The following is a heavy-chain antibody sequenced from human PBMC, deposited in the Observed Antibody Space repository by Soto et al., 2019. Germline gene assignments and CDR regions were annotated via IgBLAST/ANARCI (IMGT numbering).Heavy chain of an antibody. Sequence: PGGSLRLSCAASGFSFDDYVLHWVRQVPGKGLEWVSGISWNSDTTGYADSVKGRFTISRDNAKNSLYLQMNSLRAEDTALYYCAKDHTYGSGLDSWGQGTMVTVSS. CDR3: AKDHTYGSGLDS. CDR2: ISWNSDTT. CDR1: GFSFDDYV. J-gene: IGHJ3*02. D-gene: IGHD3-10*01. V-gene: IGHV3-9*01.